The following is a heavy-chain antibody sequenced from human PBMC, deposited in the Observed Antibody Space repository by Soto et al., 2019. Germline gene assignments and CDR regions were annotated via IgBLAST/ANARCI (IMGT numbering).Heavy chain of an antibody. CDR2: IFSNDEK. CDR3: ARFLKYSSSVGWFDP. CDR1: GFSLSNARLG. V-gene: IGHV2-26*01. Sequence: QVTLKESGPVLVKPTETLTLTCTVSGFSLSNARLGVSWIRQPPGKALEWLAHIFSNDEKSYSTSLKGRLTIAKDTSKSQVVLTMTNMDPVDTATYYCARFLKYSSSVGWFDPWGQGTLVTVSS. D-gene: IGHD6-6*01. J-gene: IGHJ5*02.